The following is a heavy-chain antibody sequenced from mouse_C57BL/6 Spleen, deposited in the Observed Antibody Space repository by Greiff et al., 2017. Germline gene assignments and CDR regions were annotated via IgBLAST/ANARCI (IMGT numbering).Heavy chain of an antibody. J-gene: IGHJ2*01. CDR1: GYTFTSYW. CDR2: IDPSDSYT. V-gene: IGHV1-69*01. Sequence: QVQLQQLGAELVMPGASVKLSCKASGYTFTSYWMHWVKQRPGQGLEWIGEIDPSDSYTNYNQKFKGKSTLTVDKSSSTAYMQLSSLTSEDSAVYYCARITTVVLDYWGQGTTLTVSS. CDR3: ARITTVVLDY. D-gene: IGHD1-1*01.